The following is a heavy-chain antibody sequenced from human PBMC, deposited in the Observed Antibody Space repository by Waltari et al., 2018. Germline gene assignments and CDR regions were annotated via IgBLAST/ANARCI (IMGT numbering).Heavy chain of an antibody. D-gene: IGHD2-2*01. J-gene: IGHJ4*02. CDR2: IYYSGST. CDR1: GGSISSHY. V-gene: IGHV4-59*11. Sequence: QVQLQESGPGLVKPSETLSLTCTVSGGSISSHYWSWIRQPPGKWLEWIGYIYYSGSTNYNPSLKSRVTISVDTSKNQFSLKLSSVTAADTAVYYCARSTSCCSVDYWGQGTLVTVSS. CDR3: ARSTSCCSVDY.